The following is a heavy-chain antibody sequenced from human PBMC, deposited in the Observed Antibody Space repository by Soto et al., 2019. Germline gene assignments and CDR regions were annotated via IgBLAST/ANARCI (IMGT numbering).Heavy chain of an antibody. CDR3: DRERREGYYYGMDD. J-gene: IGHJ6*02. CDR2: INPNSGGT. CDR1: WDASIGYY. Sequence: ASVKFSWKAYWDASIGYYLHWGRQAPVQGLEWMGLINPNSGGTNYEKKHKGRVTITTDTSTSTAYMELRSLRSDDTAVYYCDRERREGYYYGMDDWGQGTTVTVYS. V-gene: IGHV1-2*02.